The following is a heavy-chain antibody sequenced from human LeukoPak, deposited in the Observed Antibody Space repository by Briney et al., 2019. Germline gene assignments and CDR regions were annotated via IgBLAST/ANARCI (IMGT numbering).Heavy chain of an antibody. J-gene: IGHJ6*02. V-gene: IGHV3-11*05. CDR2: ITPSSYT. CDR3: AKGHHHMDV. D-gene: IGHD1-14*01. CDR1: GFTFSDFY. Sequence: KPGGSLRLSCAASGFTFSDFYMSCIRQAPGKGLEWLSYITPSSYTNYADSVKGRFTISRDNAKNSLYLQMNSLRADDTAVYYCAKGHHHMDVGGQGTTVTVSS.